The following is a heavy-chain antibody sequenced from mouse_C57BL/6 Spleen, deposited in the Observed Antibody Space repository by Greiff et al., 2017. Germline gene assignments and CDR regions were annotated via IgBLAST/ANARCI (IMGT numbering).Heavy chain of an antibody. V-gene: IGHV2-2*01. J-gene: IGHJ4*01. CDR2: IWSGGST. D-gene: IGHD1-1*01. CDR1: GFSLTSYG. Sequence: VQLQQSGPGLVQPSPSLSIPCTVSGFSLTSYGVHWVRQSPGKGLEWLGVIWSGGSTDYNAAFISRLSISTDNSKTQVFFKMNSLQADDTAIYYCARRGYGSSYAMDYWGQGPSVTFSS. CDR3: ARRGYGSSYAMDY.